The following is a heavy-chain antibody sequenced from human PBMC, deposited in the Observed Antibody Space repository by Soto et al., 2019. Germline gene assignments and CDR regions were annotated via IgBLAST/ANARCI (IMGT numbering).Heavy chain of an antibody. Sequence: EASVKVSCKASGYTFTGYYMHWVRQAPGQGLEWMGWINPNSGGTNYAQKFQGWVTMTRDTSISTAYMELSRPRSDDTAVYYCARRPRRSGWSYYFDYWGQGTLVTVSS. CDR3: ARRPRRSGWSYYFDY. D-gene: IGHD6-19*01. CDR2: INPNSGGT. J-gene: IGHJ4*02. V-gene: IGHV1-2*04. CDR1: GYTFTGYY.